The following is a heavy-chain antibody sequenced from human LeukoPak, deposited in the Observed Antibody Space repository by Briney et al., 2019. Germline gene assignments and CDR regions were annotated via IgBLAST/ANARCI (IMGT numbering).Heavy chain of an antibody. CDR1: GGSFSGYY. V-gene: IGHV4-34*01. J-gene: IGHJ6*02. CDR3: AREKQWLVRPYYYGMDV. Sequence: SETLSLTCAVSGGSFSGYYWSWIRQPPGKGLEWIGEINHSGSTNYNPSLKSRVTISVDTSKNQFSLKLSSVTAADTAVYYCAREKQWLVRPYYYGMDVWGQGTTVTVSS. CDR2: INHSGST. D-gene: IGHD6-19*01.